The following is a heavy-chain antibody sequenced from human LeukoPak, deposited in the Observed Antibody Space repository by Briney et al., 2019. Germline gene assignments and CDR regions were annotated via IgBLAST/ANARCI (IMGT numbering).Heavy chain of an antibody. V-gene: IGHV3-30*18. D-gene: IGHD3-22*01. CDR1: GFTFSSYG. J-gene: IGHJ4*02. Sequence: GGSLRLSCAASGFTFSSYGMHWVRQAPGKGLEWVAVISYDGSNKYYADSVKGRFTISRDNSKNTLYLQMNSLRAEDTAVYYCAKGHDSSGYYNYYFDYWGQGTLVTVSS. CDR2: ISYDGSNK. CDR3: AKGHDSSGYYNYYFDY.